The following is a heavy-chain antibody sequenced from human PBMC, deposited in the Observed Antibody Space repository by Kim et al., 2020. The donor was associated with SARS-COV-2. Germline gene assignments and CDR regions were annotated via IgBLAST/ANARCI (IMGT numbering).Heavy chain of an antibody. Sequence: ASVKVSCKASGYTFTSYYMHWVRQAPGQGLEWMGIINPSGGSTSYAQKFQGRVTMTRDTSTSTVYMELSSLRSEDTAVYYCARDLYEGGSGSYYNEGDGMDVWGQGTTVTVSS. V-gene: IGHV1-46*01. D-gene: IGHD3-10*01. CDR3: ARDLYEGGSGSYYNEGDGMDV. CDR1: GYTFTSYY. CDR2: INPSGGST. J-gene: IGHJ6*02.